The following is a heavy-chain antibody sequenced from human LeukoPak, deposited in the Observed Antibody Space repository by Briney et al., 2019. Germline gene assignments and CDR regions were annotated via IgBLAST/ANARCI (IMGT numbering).Heavy chain of an antibody. CDR2: INGFGST. V-gene: IGHV4-34*01. Sequence: ESLRLSCAASGFTFSSFAMSWVRQAPGKGLEWIGEINGFGSTNYNPSLKSRVSISVDTFKKQFSLKLTSVTAADTAVYYCARGQWLDNYWGQGTLVTVSS. D-gene: IGHD5-12*01. CDR1: GFTFSSFA. CDR3: ARGQWLDNY. J-gene: IGHJ4*02.